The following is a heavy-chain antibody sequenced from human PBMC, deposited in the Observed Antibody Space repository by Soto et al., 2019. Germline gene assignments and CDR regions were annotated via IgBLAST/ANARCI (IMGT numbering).Heavy chain of an antibody. V-gene: IGHV1-3*01. CDR2: INAGDGST. J-gene: IGHJ4*02. D-gene: IGHD6-6*01. CDR1: GYTFTAYS. CDR3: ASGHHGSRPFYFGC. Sequence: GASLKVSCKASGYTFTAYSMHWGRQPPGQSLEWWGWINAGDGSTKYSPRFQARATITRDTSASTVYLELTSLNYEDRAVYFCASGHHGSRPFYFGCWGPGTQVTVSS.